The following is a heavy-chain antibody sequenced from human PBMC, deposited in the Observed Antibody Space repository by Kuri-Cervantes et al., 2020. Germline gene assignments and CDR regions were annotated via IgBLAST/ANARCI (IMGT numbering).Heavy chain of an antibody. D-gene: IGHD3-10*01. CDR3: TYGSGSYYKTPFDY. CDR1: GFTFSTYA. Sequence: GESLKISCAVSGFTFSTYAMNWVRQAPGKGLGWVSSISRNSDYIYYADSVRGRFTISRDNSKNTLYLQMNSLRAEDTAVYYCTYGSGSYYKTPFDYWGQGTLVTVSS. J-gene: IGHJ4*02. CDR2: ISRNSDYI. V-gene: IGHV3-21*04.